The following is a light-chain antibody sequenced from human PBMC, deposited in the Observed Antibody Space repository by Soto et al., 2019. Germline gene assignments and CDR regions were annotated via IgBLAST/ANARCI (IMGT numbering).Light chain of an antibody. CDR2: RAS. CDR3: QQYNSYALT. J-gene: IGKJ5*01. V-gene: IGKV1-5*03. Sequence: MHITRSPSTLSGSVRDVVRISVRASRTVSNWLAWYQHQPGRAPRLLISRASTLESGVPPRFSGSGFGTEFTLTIDSLQPDDFGTYYCQQYNSYALTFGQGTRLEI. CDR1: RTVSNW.